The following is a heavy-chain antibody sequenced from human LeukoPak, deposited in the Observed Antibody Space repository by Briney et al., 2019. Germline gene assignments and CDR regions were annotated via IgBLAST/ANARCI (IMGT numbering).Heavy chain of an antibody. CDR2: IYYSGST. J-gene: IGHJ4*02. Sequence: PSETLSLTCSVSGGSISSYYWSWIRQPPGKGLEWIGYIYYSGSTNYNPSLKSRVTISVDTSKNQFSLKLNSVTAADTAVYYCARHSSVGEFFDYWGQGTLVTVSS. CDR1: GGSISSYY. CDR3: ARHSSVGEFFDY. D-gene: IGHD3-10*01. V-gene: IGHV4-59*08.